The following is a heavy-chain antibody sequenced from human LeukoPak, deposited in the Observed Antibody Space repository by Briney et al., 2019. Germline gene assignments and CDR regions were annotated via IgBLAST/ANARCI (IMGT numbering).Heavy chain of an antibody. CDR3: ARVGATTGLHY. V-gene: IGHV1-2*02. CDR1: GYSENFYG. D-gene: IGHD1-26*01. J-gene: IGHJ4*02. CDR2: INPNSGGT. Sequence: ASVKVSCKTSGYSENFYGITWVRQVAGQGLEWMGWINPNSGGTNYAQKFQGRVTMTRDTSISTAYMELSRLRSDDTAVYYCARVGATTGLHYWGQGTLVTVSS.